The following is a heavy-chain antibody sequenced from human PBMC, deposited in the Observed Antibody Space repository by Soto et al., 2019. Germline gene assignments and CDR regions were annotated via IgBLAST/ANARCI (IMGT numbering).Heavy chain of an antibody. D-gene: IGHD3-10*01. CDR3: VKDVGYGFILFDY. J-gene: IGHJ4*02. CDR2: VNGGGDST. CDR1: GFTFSSFG. V-gene: IGHV3-23*01. Sequence: EAQVLESGGDLVQPGGSLRLSCIASGFTFSSFGMPWVRQAPGKGLEWVSTVNGGGDSTHYADSVKGRFSIFRDNSKNTVYLQMNSRRAEDTAIYYCVKDVGYGFILFDYWGQGTVVTVSS.